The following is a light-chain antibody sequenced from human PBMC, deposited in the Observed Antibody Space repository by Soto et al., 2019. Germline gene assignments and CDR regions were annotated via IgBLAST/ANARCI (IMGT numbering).Light chain of an antibody. CDR2: GAS. CDR3: QQYNNWLMYT. V-gene: IGKV3-15*01. CDR1: QSVSSN. Sequence: EIVMTQSPATLSVSPRERATLSCRASQSVSSNLAWYQQKPGQAPRLLIYGASTRATAIPGRFSGSGSGTEFTLTISSLQSEDFAVYYCQQYNNWLMYTFGQGTKLEIK. J-gene: IGKJ2*01.